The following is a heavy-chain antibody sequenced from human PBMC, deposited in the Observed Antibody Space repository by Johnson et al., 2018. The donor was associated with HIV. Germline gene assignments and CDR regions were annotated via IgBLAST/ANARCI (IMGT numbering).Heavy chain of an antibody. Sequence: VQLVESGGNVVQPGRSQRLSCAASGFTFSDYSMHWVRQAPGKGLEWVAIISNDGSNTYFADSVKGRFTISRDNFKNTVYLQMNSLRTVVTAVYYCARGYTWNDVSIWGQGTMVTVSS. CDR2: ISNDGSNT. CDR3: ARGYTWNDVSI. V-gene: IGHV3-30*01. D-gene: IGHD1-1*01. J-gene: IGHJ3*02. CDR1: GFTFSDYS.